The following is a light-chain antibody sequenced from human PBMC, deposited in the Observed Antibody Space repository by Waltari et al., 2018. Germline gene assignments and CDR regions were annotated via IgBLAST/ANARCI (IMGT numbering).Light chain of an antibody. Sequence: VFLTQTPATLSLSPGERATLTCRASQSVRSYLAWYQQKPGQAPRLLIHTVSSRATGIPDRFSGSGSGTEFTLTINSLEPEDVGVYHCYQHSSGYTFGPGTKLEIK. V-gene: IGKV3-11*01. CDR2: TVS. J-gene: IGKJ3*01. CDR1: QSVRSY. CDR3: YQHSSGYT.